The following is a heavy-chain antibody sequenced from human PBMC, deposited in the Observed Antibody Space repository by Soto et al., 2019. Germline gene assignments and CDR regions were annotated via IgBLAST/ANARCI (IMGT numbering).Heavy chain of an antibody. Sequence: QVQLVQSGAEVKTPGSSLKVSCKVSGSRFSNYVISWVRQAPGHGLEWMGRIIPIFNSTKYAQNFQGRVTNPADKSTSRASLELSSLRSDDTAVYYCAREGRGKKAGYNGLVSLGYWGQGTLVTVSS. CDR2: IIPIFNST. J-gene: IGHJ4*02. CDR3: AREGRGKKAGYNGLVSLGY. D-gene: IGHD2-2*02. V-gene: IGHV1-69*06. CDR1: GSRFSNYV.